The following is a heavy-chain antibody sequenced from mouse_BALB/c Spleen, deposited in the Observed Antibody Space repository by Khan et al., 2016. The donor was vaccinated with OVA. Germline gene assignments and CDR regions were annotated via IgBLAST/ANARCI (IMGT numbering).Heavy chain of an antibody. Sequence: VKLQESGAELVRPGASVKLSCQTSGYIFTSYWIHWIKQRSGQGLEWIARIYPGTDNTYYNERLKDKATLTADKSSSTAYMQLSSLKSEDSAVYFCAREEALYYFDYWGHGTTLTVSS. CDR1: GYIFTSYW. J-gene: IGHJ2*01. CDR2: IYPGTDNT. V-gene: IGHV1S132*01. D-gene: IGHD3-2*02. CDR3: AREEALYYFDY.